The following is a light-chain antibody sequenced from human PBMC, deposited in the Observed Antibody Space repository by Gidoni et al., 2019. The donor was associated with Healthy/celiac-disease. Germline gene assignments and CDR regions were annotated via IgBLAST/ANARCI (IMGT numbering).Light chain of an antibody. Sequence: ELVITQSPATLSVSPGERATLSCRASQSVSSNLAWYQQKPGQAPRLLIYGASTRATGIPARFSGSGSGTEFTLTISSLQSEDFAVYYCQQYNNWTFGQGTKVEIK. J-gene: IGKJ1*01. V-gene: IGKV3-15*01. CDR3: QQYNNWT. CDR1: QSVSSN. CDR2: GAS.